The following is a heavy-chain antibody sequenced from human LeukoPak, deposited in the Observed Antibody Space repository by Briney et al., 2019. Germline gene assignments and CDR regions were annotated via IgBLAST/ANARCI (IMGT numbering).Heavy chain of an antibody. CDR2: IYYSGST. D-gene: IGHD3-10*01. CDR1: GGSISSYY. J-gene: IGHJ4*02. CDR3: ARHGVDGSGSYYVMEYYFDY. Sequence: SETLSLTCTVSGGSISSYYRSWLRQPPGKGLEWIGYIYYSGSTNYNPSLKSRVTISVDTSKNQFSLKLSSVTAADTAVYYCARHGVDGSGSYYVMEYYFDYWGQGTLVTVSS. V-gene: IGHV4-59*08.